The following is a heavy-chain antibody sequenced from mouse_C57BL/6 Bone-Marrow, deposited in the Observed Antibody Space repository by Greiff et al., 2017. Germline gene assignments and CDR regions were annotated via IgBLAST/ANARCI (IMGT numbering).Heavy chain of an antibody. CDR1: GFTFSSYG. D-gene: IGHD1-1*01. J-gene: IGHJ2*01. Sequence: DVHLVESGGDLVKPGGSLKLSCAASGFTFSSYGMSWVRQTPDKRLEWVATISSGGSYTYYPDSVKGRFTISRDNAKNTLYLQMSSLKSEDTAMYYCARQDYGDYWGQGTTLTVSS. CDR3: ARQDYGDY. V-gene: IGHV5-6*01. CDR2: ISSGGSYT.